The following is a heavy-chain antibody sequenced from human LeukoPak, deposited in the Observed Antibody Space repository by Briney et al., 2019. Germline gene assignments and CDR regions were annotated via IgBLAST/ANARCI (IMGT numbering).Heavy chain of an antibody. Sequence: PGGSLRLSCAASGFTVSSNYMSWVRQAPGKGLEWVSVIYSGGSTYYADSVKGRFTISRDNSKNTLYLQMNNLRDEDTAVYYCARGTTVLRNALDIWGQGTVVTVS. J-gene: IGHJ3*02. V-gene: IGHV3-66*01. CDR2: IYSGGST. CDR3: ARGTTVLRNALDI. CDR1: GFTVSSNY. D-gene: IGHD1-7*01.